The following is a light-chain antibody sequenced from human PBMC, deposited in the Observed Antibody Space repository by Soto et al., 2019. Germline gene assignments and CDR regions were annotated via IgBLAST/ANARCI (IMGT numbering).Light chain of an antibody. CDR1: QNVRTY. V-gene: IGKV3-11*01. J-gene: IGKJ1*01. Sequence: EVVLTQSPATLSLSPGERATLSCRASQNVRTYLDWYQQKPGQAPRLLIYGASNRATGIPARFSGSGSGTDFTLTISSLEPEDFAVYYCQQHSNWPPRTFGQGTKVEIK. CDR3: QQHSNWPPRT. CDR2: GAS.